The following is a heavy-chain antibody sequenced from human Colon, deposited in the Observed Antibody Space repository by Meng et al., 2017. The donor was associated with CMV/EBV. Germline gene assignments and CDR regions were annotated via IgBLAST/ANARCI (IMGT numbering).Heavy chain of an antibody. D-gene: IGHD3-10*01. Sequence: RGQGPGPVKPSGALALPWTASGDSFSGYSWSLIRQSAGKGLEWIGRVYSSGTTHYSPSLKSRVTMSIDTSWNHFSLRLSSVTAADTAVYYCARGGNYYGSGSHLPNVFDIWGQGTLVTVSS. CDR1: GDSFSGYS. J-gene: IGHJ3*02. V-gene: IGHV4-4*07. CDR2: VYSSGTT. CDR3: ARGGNYYGSGSHLPNVFDI.